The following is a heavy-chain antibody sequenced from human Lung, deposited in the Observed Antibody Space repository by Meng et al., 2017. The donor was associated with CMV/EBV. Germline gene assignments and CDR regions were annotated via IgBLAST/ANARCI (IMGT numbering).Heavy chain of an antibody. CDR2: IPHRGSS. D-gene: IGHD3-10*01. J-gene: IGHJ1*01. Sequence: GPALCKPPETLVFTSVVSRESITNHKWRAWVRQPTGKGMEWIGEIPHRGSSAYNPSLKSRVSMSIDKSKNQFSLKLTSVTAADTAVYHCLRRSGGSVWGQGTLVTVSS. CDR1: RESITNHKW. V-gene: IGHV4-4*03. CDR3: LRRSGGSV.